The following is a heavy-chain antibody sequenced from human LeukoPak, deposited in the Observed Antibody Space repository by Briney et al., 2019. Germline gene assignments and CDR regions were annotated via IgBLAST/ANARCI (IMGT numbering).Heavy chain of an antibody. Sequence: SETLSLTCTVSGGSISSYYWSWIRQPPGKGLVWIGYIHYSGSTHYNPSLKSRVSISVDTSKNQFSLKLSSVTAADTAVYYCVRTTEGYCRSTSCCDFSYSYYMDVWGKGTTVTISS. CDR3: VRTTEGYCRSTSCCDFSYSYYMDV. CDR1: GGSISSYY. D-gene: IGHD2-2*01. CDR2: IHYSGST. J-gene: IGHJ6*03. V-gene: IGHV4-59*01.